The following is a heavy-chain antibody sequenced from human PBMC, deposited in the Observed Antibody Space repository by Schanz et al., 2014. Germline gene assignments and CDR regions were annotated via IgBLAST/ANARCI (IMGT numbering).Heavy chain of an antibody. CDR3: ARAHGNNWYGKGLDY. J-gene: IGHJ4*02. CDR1: GFTFSSYA. V-gene: IGHV3-30-3*01. D-gene: IGHD1-1*01. Sequence: VQLVESGGGLVQPGGSLRLSCAASGFTFSSYAMHWVRQAPGKGLEWVAVISYDGRNKYYADSVKGRFTISRDNSKNTLYLQMNSLRADDTAVYFCARAHGNNWYGKGLDYWGQGTQVTVSS. CDR2: ISYDGRNK.